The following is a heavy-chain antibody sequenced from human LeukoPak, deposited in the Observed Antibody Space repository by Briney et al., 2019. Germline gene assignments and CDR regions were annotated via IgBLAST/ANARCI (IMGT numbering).Heavy chain of an antibody. D-gene: IGHD3-22*01. CDR2: IIPIFGTA. CDR3: ARPGCYYDSSGYCL. V-gene: IGHV1-69*13. J-gene: IGHJ4*02. CDR1: GWTFSSYA. Sequence: ASVKVSCKGTGWTFSSYAISWVRQAPGQGLEWMGGIIPIFGTANYAQKFQGRVTITADESTSTAYMELSSLRSEDTAVYYCARPGCYYDSSGYCLWGQGTLVTVSS.